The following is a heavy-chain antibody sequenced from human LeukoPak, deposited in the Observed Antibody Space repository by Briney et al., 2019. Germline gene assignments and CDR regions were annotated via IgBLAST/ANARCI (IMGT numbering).Heavy chain of an antibody. CDR2: VSYDGKMT. J-gene: IGHJ4*02. Sequence: GKSLRLSCVASRFPLSSSAMHWVRQAPGKGLEWVAFVSYDGKMTNYADSVKGRFIISRDNSKNTLFLQMNSLRPDDTALYCCTNIALAGTFDYWGQGTLVTVSS. V-gene: IGHV3-30*04. CDR1: RFPLSSSA. D-gene: IGHD6-19*01. CDR3: TNIALAGTFDY.